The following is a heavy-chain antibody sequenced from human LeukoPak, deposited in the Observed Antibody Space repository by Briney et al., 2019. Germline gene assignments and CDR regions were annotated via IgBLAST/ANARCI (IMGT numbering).Heavy chain of an antibody. V-gene: IGHV3-30*04. CDR1: GFTFSNYA. CDR3: ARPPREVVTYYHGLDV. D-gene: IGHD2-21*02. CDR2: ISHDGRSD. J-gene: IGHJ6*02. Sequence: GGSLTLSCAASGFTFSNYALHWVRQAPGKGLEWVAVISHDGRSDYLADSVKGRFTISRDNSKNTLYLQMNSLRVGDSAMYFCARPPREVVTYYHGLDVWGQGATVIVSS.